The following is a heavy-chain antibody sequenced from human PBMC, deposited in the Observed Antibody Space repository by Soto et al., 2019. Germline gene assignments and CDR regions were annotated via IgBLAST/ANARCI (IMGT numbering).Heavy chain of an antibody. V-gene: IGHV3-33*01. Sequence: GGSLRLSCAASGFIFSSFGMHWVRQAPGKGLEWVAHIWYDGSNTYYADSVKGRFTISRDNSRNTLYLQMNSLRAEDTAVYHCVRDLLGSGGHFDYWGQGTPVTAPQ. CDR3: VRDLLGSGGHFDY. D-gene: IGHD7-27*01. CDR1: GFIFSSFG. CDR2: IWYDGSNT. J-gene: IGHJ4*02.